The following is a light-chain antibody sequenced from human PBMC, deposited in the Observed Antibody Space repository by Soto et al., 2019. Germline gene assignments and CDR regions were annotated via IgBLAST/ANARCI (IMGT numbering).Light chain of an antibody. Sequence: QSVLTQPASVSGSPGQSVTISCTGTGTDFVSYNRVSWYQQPPGTAPKLIIYEASNRPSGVPDRFSGSKSGNTASLTISGLQAADEADYYCSLYTSENTYVFG. CDR2: EAS. J-gene: IGLJ1*01. CDR1: GTDFVSYNR. CDR3: SLYTSENTYV. V-gene: IGLV2-18*01.